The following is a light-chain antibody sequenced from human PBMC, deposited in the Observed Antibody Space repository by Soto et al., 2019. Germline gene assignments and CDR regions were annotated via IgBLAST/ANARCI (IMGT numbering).Light chain of an antibody. CDR3: GSWDSSLSAYV. CDR2: DDN. J-gene: IGLJ1*01. V-gene: IGLV1-51*01. CDR1: SSNIGGNS. Sequence: QSVLTQPPSVSAAPGQTVTISCSGSSSNIGGNSVSWYQQLPGTAHKLLIYDDNKRPSGIPDRFSGSKSGTSATLGITGFQTGDEADYYCGSWDSSLSAYVFGTATRSPS.